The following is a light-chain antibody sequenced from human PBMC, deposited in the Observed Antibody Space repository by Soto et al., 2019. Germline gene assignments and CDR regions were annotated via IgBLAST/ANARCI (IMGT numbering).Light chain of an antibody. Sequence: EIVLTRSPGTLSLSPGERATLSCRASQSVSSSYLAWYQQKPGQAPGLLIYGASSRATGIPDRFSGSGSGTDFTLTISGLEPEDLAVYYCQQYGSSPKLTFGGGTKVDIK. J-gene: IGKJ4*02. V-gene: IGKV3-20*01. CDR1: QSVSSSY. CDR2: GAS. CDR3: QQYGSSPKLT.